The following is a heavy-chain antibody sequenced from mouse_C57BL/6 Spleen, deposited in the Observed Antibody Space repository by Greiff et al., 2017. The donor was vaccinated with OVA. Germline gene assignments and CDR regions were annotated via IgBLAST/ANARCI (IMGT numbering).Heavy chain of an antibody. Sequence: EVKLMESGPGLVKPSQSLSLTCSVTGYSITSCYYWNWIRQFPGNKLEWMGYISYDGSNNYNPSLKNRISITRDTSKNQFFLKLNSVTTEDTATYYCARASNWYFDVWGTGTTVTVSS. CDR2: ISYDGSN. CDR3: ARASNWYFDV. J-gene: IGHJ1*03. D-gene: IGHD2-10*02. V-gene: IGHV3-6*01. CDR1: GYSITSCYY.